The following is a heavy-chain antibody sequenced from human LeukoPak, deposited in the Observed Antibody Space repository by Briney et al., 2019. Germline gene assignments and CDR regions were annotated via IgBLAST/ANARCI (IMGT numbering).Heavy chain of an antibody. CDR1: GFTFSNAW. CDR3: ARAHCSSTSCYGDY. D-gene: IGHD2-2*01. J-gene: IGHJ4*02. Sequence: GGSLRLSCAASGFTFSNAWMSWVRQAPGKGLEWVAVISYDGSNKYYADSVRGRFTISRDNSKSTLYLQMNSLRAEDTAVYYCARAHCSSTSCYGDYWGQGTLVTVSS. V-gene: IGHV3-30-3*01. CDR2: ISYDGSNK.